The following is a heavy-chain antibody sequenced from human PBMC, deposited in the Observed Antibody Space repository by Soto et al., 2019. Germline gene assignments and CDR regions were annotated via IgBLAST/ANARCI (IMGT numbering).Heavy chain of an antibody. V-gene: IGHV4-39*01. D-gene: IGHD2-2*01. CDR3: ARQPRFQLLMYNWFDP. CDR2: IYYSGST. CDR1: GGSISSSSYY. Sequence: SETLSLTCTVSGGSISSSSYYWGWIRQPPGKGLEWIGSIYYSGSTYYNPSLKSRVTISVDTSKNQFSLKLSSVTAADTAVYYCARQPRFQLLMYNWFDPWGQGTLVTVSS. J-gene: IGHJ5*02.